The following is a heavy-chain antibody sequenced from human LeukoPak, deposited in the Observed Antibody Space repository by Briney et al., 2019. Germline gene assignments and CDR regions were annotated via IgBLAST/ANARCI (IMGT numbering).Heavy chain of an antibody. CDR2: INYSGNT. J-gene: IGHJ4*02. CDR3: AREGRQDYVYFDY. CDR1: GGSISDYY. Sequence: PSETLSLTCTVSGGSISDYYWSWIRQPPGKGLEWIGYINYSGNTNYNPSLKSRVTISVDTSKNQFSLRLTSVTAADTAVFYCAREGRQDYVYFDYWGRGSLVTVSS. D-gene: IGHD4-17*01. V-gene: IGHV4-59*01.